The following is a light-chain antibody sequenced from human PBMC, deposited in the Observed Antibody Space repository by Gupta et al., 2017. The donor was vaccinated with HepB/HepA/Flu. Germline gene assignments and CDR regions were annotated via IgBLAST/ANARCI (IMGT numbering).Light chain of an antibody. Sequence: DIQMTQSPSTLSASVGDRVTITCRASPSISSWLAWYQQEPGKAPKLLIYKASSLQSGVPSRFSGSGSGTEFTLTISSLQPHDFATYYCQQSDTYRTFGQGTKVEIK. CDR3: QQSDTYRT. J-gene: IGKJ1*01. CDR2: KAS. V-gene: IGKV1-5*03. CDR1: PSISSW.